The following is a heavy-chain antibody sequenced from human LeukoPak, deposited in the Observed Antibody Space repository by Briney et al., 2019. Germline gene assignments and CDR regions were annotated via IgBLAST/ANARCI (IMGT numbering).Heavy chain of an antibody. D-gene: IGHD3-22*01. CDR1: GGTFSSYA. J-gene: IGHJ4*02. CDR2: IIPILGIA. V-gene: IGHV1-69*04. Sequence: SVKVSCKASGGTFSSYAISWVRQAPGQGLEWMGRIIPILGIANYAQKFQGRVTITADKSTCTAYMELNSLRAEDTAVYYCARDLQEYYDSSGLWDYWGQGTLVTVSS. CDR3: ARDLQEYYDSSGLWDY.